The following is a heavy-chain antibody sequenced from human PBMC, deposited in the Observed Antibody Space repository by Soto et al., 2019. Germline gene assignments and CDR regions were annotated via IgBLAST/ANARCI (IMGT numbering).Heavy chain of an antibody. J-gene: IGHJ4*02. CDR3: ARDLVDTPMALSGRYFDY. V-gene: IGHV1-18*01. CDR1: GYSFTTYA. D-gene: IGHD5-18*01. Sequence: QVQLVQSGPEVKEPGASVKVSCKTSGYSFTTYAISWVRQAPGQGLEWMGWISAYNGNTNHAQRLQGRVTMATDTSTNTAYMELRSLTSDDTAIYYCARDLVDTPMALSGRYFDYWGQGTLVTVSS. CDR2: ISAYNGNT.